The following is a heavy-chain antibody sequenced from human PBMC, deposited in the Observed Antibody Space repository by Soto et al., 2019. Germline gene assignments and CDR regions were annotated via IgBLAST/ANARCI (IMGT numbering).Heavy chain of an antibody. CDR1: GYSFTSYG. D-gene: IGHD1-1*01. CDR2: ISPYDGST. CDR3: GRCRTDSYAMDV. V-gene: IGHV1-18*01. Sequence: GASVKVSCEASGYSFTSYGIAWVRQVPGQGPEWMGWISPYDGSTNYAQNVQGRVVMTTDISTNIVYLELRSLRSDDTAMYYCGRCRTDSYAMDVWGQGTTVTVYS. J-gene: IGHJ6*02.